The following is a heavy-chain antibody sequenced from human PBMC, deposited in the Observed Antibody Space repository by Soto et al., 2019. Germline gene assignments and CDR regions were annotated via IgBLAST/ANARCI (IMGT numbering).Heavy chain of an antibody. V-gene: IGHV4-59*13. CDR3: ASVTFGAVVLAH. CDR1: AASFSTYD. D-gene: IGHD3-16*01. CDR2: IYFNGNT. Sequence: ENGSITCTVSAASFSTYDWIWIRQPPGKGLEWIGYIYFNGNTNYNPSLKRRVTISVDTSKKQISPNLTSVTDADTAVYFCASVTFGAVVLAHWGQGTLVTVS. J-gene: IGHJ4*02.